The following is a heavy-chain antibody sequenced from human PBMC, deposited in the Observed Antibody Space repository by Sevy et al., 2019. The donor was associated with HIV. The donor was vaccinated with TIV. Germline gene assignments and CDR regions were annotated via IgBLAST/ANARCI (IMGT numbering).Heavy chain of an antibody. Sequence: GGSLRLSCTTSGFTFDDYAMSWFRQAPGKGLEWVAFITRNSYEAYGGTTEYAESLNGRFIISRDDSKSIAHLQMHSLKTEDHAVYYCTRGLATAATPEYYFDYWGQGTLVTVSS. D-gene: IGHD2-15*01. CDR1: GFTFDDYA. V-gene: IGHV3-49*03. CDR2: ITRNSYEAYGGTT. CDR3: TRGLATAATPEYYFDY. J-gene: IGHJ4*02.